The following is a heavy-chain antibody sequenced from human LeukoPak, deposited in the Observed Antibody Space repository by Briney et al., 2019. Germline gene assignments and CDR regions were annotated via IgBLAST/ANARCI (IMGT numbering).Heavy chain of an antibody. CDR1: GGSFSGYY. Sequence: SETLSLTCAVYGGSFSGYYWSWIRQPPGKGLEWIGEINHSGSTNYNPSLTSRVTISVDTSKNQFSLKLSSVTAADTAVYYCARYGDYVNYYYGLDVWGKGTTVTVSS. J-gene: IGHJ6*04. D-gene: IGHD4-17*01. V-gene: IGHV4-34*01. CDR3: ARYGDYVNYYYGLDV. CDR2: INHSGST.